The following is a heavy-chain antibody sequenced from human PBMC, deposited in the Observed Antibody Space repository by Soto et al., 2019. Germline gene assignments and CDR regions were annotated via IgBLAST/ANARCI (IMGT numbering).Heavy chain of an antibody. CDR1: GGSISSYY. J-gene: IGHJ4*02. CDR3: ASSELYTYYYDSSGGSKFDY. CDR2: IYYSGST. Sequence: SETLSLTCTVSGGSISSYYWSWIRQPPGKGLEWIGYIYYSGSTNYNPSLKSRVTISVDTSKNQFSLKLSSVTAADTAVYYCASSELYTYYYDSSGGSKFDYWGQGTLVTVSS. V-gene: IGHV4-59*01. D-gene: IGHD3-22*01.